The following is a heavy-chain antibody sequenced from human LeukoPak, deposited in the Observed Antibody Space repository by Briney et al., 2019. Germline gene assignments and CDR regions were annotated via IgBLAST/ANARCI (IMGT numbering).Heavy chain of an antibody. D-gene: IGHD5-18*01. CDR1: GGSISSYY. Sequence: SETLSLTCTVSGGSISSYYWSWIRQPAGKGLEWTGRIYTSGSTNYNPSLKSRVTMSVDTSKNQFSLKLSSVTAADTAVYYCARSKGGYSYGYRSDAFDIWGQGTMVTVSS. V-gene: IGHV4-4*07. J-gene: IGHJ3*02. CDR3: ARSKGGYSYGYRSDAFDI. CDR2: IYTSGST.